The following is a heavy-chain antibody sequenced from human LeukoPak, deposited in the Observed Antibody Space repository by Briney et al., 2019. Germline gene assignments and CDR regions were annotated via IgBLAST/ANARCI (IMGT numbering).Heavy chain of an antibody. CDR3: ARSGKGFGRGLNGPPLFDY. Sequence: GGSLRLSCAASGFTFSSYAMHWVRQAPGKGLEWVAVISYDGSNKYYADSVKGRFTISRDNSKNTLYLQMNSLRAEDTAVYYCARSGKGFGRGLNGPPLFDYWGQGTLVTVSS. CDR1: GFTFSSYA. CDR2: ISYDGSNK. V-gene: IGHV3-30-3*01. J-gene: IGHJ4*02. D-gene: IGHD3-10*01.